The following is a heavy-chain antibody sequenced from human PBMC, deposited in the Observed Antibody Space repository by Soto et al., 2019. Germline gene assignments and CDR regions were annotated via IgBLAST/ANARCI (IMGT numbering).Heavy chain of an antibody. CDR2: ISNDGTST. CDR1: GFTFSGHW. V-gene: IGHV3-74*01. J-gene: IGHJ6*02. Sequence: EVQLVESGGGLVQPGGSLRLSCAASGFTFSGHWMDWVRQAPGKGLEWVSVISNDGTSTFYADSVKGRFTISRDNAKNTLFLQMNSLRAEDTAIYYCAQDLHYYGMDVWGQGTTVTVSS. CDR3: AQDLHYYGMDV. D-gene: IGHD3-10*01.